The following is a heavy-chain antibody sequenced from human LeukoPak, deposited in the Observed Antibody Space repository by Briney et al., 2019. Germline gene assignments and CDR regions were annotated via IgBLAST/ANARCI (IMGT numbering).Heavy chain of an antibody. V-gene: IGHV1-69*13. Sequence: SVTVSCKASGGTFSSYAISWVRQAPGQGLGWMGGIIPIFGTANYAQKFQGRVTITADESTSTAYMELSSLRSEDTAVYYCARGTYYYDSSGHSFYDYWGQGTLVTVSS. CDR2: IIPIFGTA. CDR3: ARGTYYYDSSGHSFYDY. CDR1: GGTFSSYA. J-gene: IGHJ4*02. D-gene: IGHD3-22*01.